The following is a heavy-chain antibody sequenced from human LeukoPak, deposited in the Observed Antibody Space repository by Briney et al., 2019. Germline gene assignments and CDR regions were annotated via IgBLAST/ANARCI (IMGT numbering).Heavy chain of an antibody. Sequence: GGSLRLSCVASGFTFSSYAMSWVRQAPGKGLEWVSAISGSGVTTHYTDSVKARFTISRDNSNNTLYLQMNSLRAEDTAVYYCAKDKTYWYFDLWGRGTLVTVSS. CDR2: ISGSGVTT. J-gene: IGHJ2*01. CDR3: AKDKTYWYFDL. CDR1: GFTFSSYA. V-gene: IGHV3-23*01.